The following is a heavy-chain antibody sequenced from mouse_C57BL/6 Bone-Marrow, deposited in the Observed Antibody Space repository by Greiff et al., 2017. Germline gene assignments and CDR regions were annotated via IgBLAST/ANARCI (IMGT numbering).Heavy chain of an antibody. D-gene: IGHD2-2*01. Sequence: VQLKQSGAELVRPGASVKLSCTASGFNITDDYMHWVKQRPEQGLEWIGWLDPENGDTEYASKFQGKATITADTSSNTAYLQLSSLTSEDTAVYYCTTGYYFDYWGQGTTLTVSS. J-gene: IGHJ2*01. CDR3: TTGYYFDY. CDR1: GFNITDDY. V-gene: IGHV14-4*01. CDR2: LDPENGDT.